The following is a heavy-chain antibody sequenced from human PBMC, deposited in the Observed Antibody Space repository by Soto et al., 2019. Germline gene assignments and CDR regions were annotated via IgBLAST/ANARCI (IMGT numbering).Heavy chain of an antibody. CDR1: GFTFSSYA. CDR2: ISGSGGST. D-gene: IGHD2-15*01. CDR3: AKARYCSGGSCYYYYYYMDV. Sequence: GGSLRLSCAASGFTFSSYAMSWVRQAPGKGLEWVSAISGSGGSTYYADSVKGRFTISRDNSKNTLYLQMNSLRAEDTAVYYCAKARYCSGGSCYYYYYYMDVWGKGTTVTVSS. J-gene: IGHJ6*03. V-gene: IGHV3-23*01.